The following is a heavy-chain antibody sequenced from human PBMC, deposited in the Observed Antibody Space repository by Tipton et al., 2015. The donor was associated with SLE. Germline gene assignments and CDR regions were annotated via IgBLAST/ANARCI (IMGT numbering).Heavy chain of an antibody. Sequence: LRLSCAVYGGSFSGYYWSWIRQPPGKGLEWIGEINHSGSTNYNPSLKSRVTISVDTSKNQFSLKLSSVTAADTAVYYCARIAAAGHFDYWGQGTLVTVSS. CDR2: INHSGST. CDR3: ARIAAAGHFDY. CDR1: GGSFSGYY. J-gene: IGHJ4*02. V-gene: IGHV4-34*01. D-gene: IGHD6-13*01.